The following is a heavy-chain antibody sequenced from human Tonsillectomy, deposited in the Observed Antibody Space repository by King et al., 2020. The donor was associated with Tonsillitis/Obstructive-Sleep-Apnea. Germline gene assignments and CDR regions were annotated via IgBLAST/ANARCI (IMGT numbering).Heavy chain of an antibody. J-gene: IGHJ5*02. CDR3: ARGLTFYYGLWSYYDNNWFDP. V-gene: IGHV4-34*01. CDR1: GGSFSAYY. Sequence: VQLQQWGAGLLKPSETLSLTCAVYGGSFSAYYWSWIRQPPGKGLEWIGEINHSGSTYYNPSLKSRVTISVDTSKNQFSMTLSSVTAADTAVYYCARGLTFYYGLWSYYDNNWFDPWGQGTLVTVSS. D-gene: IGHD3-10*01. CDR2: INHSGST.